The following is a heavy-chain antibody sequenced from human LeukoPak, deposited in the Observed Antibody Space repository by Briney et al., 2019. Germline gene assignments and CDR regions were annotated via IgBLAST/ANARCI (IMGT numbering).Heavy chain of an antibody. Sequence: KTGGSLRLSCAASGFTFSDYYMSWIRQAPGKGLEWVSYISSSSSYTNYADSVKGRFTISRDNAKNSLYLQMNCLRAEDTAVYYCARAGEYYFDYRGQGTLVTVSS. J-gene: IGHJ4*02. V-gene: IGHV3-11*06. D-gene: IGHD1-26*01. CDR1: GFTFSDYY. CDR3: ARAGEYYFDY. CDR2: ISSSSSYT.